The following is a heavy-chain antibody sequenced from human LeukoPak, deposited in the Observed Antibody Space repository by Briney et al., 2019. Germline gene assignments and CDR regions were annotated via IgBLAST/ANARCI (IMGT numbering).Heavy chain of an antibody. Sequence: GSLQLSCAASGFNFSSYSMNWVRPAPGKGPEWVSSISSSSSYIYYADSVKDRFTISRDNAKNSLYLQMNSLRAEDTAVYYCACHCSGGSCYSAIDYWGQGTLVTVSS. CDR2: ISSSSSYI. D-gene: IGHD2-15*01. V-gene: IGHV3-21*01. J-gene: IGHJ4*02. CDR3: ACHCSGGSCYSAIDY. CDR1: GFNFSSYS.